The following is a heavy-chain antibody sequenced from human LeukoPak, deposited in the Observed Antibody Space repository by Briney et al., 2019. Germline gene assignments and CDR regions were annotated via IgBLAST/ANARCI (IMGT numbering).Heavy chain of an antibody. J-gene: IGHJ4*02. Sequence: GGSLRLSCAASVFTFSSYGMHWVRQAPGKGLEWVAVIWYDGSNKYYADSVKGRFTISRDNSKNSLYLQMNSLRDEDTAVYYCARGILPTVIYFDYWGQGTLVTVSS. CDR3: ARGILPTVIYFDY. CDR1: VFTFSSYG. D-gene: IGHD4-4*01. V-gene: IGHV3-33*01. CDR2: IWYDGSNK.